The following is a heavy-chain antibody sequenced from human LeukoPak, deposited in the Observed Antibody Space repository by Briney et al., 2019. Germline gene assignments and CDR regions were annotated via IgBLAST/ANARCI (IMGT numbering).Heavy chain of an antibody. D-gene: IGHD6-19*01. J-gene: IGHJ6*02. CDR3: ARDRGIAVAHYGMDV. CDR2: ISYDGSNK. V-gene: IGHV3-30-3*01. Sequence: GGSLRLSCAASGFTFSSYAMHWVRQGPGKGLEWVAVISYDGSNKYYADFVKGRFTISRDNSKNTLYLQMNSLRAEDTAVYYCARDRGIAVAHYGMDVWGQGTTVTVSS. CDR1: GFTFSSYA.